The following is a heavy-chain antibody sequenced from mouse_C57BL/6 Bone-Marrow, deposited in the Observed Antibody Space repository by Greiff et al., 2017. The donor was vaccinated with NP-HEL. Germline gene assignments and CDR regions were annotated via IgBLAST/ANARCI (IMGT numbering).Heavy chain of an antibody. J-gene: IGHJ4*01. CDR1: GYTFTSYW. CDR3: ARLPIYYDHYAMDY. V-gene: IGHV1-53*01. Sequence: VQLHQPGTELVKPGASVKLSCKASGYTFTSYWMHWVKQRPGQGLEWIGNINPSNGGTNYNEKFKSKATLTVDKSSSTAYMKLSSLTSENSSVYYCARLPIYYDHYAMDYWGQGTSVTVSS. CDR2: INPSNGGT. D-gene: IGHD2-4*01.